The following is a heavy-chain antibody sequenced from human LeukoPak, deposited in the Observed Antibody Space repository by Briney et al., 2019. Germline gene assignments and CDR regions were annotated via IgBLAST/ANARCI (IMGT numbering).Heavy chain of an antibody. CDR2: IKQDGSEK. J-gene: IGHJ6*02. CDR1: GFTFSSYW. CDR3: ARDRIAARPIDYYYYGMDV. D-gene: IGHD6-6*01. Sequence: GGSLRLSCAASGFTFSSYWMSWVRQAPGKGLEWVANIKQDGSEKYYVDSVKGRFTISRGNAKNSLYLQMNSLRAEDTAVYYCARDRIAARPIDYYYYGMDVWGQGTTVTVSS. V-gene: IGHV3-7*05.